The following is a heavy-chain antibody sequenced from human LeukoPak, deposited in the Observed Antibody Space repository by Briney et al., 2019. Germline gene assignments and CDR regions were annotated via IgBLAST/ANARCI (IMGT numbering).Heavy chain of an antibody. V-gene: IGHV3-23*01. J-gene: IGHJ6*03. D-gene: IGHD3-3*01. CDR3: ARTYYDFWSGYPQYYYYYYMDV. Sequence: PGGTLRLSCAASGFTFNTYGMSWVRQAPGKGLEWVSGISGSGGATYYADSVKGRFTISRDNAKNSLYLQMNSLRAEDTAVYYCARTYYDFWSGYPQYYYYYYMDVWGKGTTVTVSS. CDR2: ISGSGGAT. CDR1: GFTFNTYG.